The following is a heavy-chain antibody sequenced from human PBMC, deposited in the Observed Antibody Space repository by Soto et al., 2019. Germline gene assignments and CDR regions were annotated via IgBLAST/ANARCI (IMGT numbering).Heavy chain of an antibody. D-gene: IGHD6-13*01. V-gene: IGHV4-31*03. J-gene: IGHJ4*02. CDR3: ARVIAAAGSQYFDY. CDR2: IYYSGST. Sequence: SEALSLTCTVSGGSISSGGYYWSWIRQHPGKGLECIGYIYYSGSTYYNPSLKSRVTISVDTSKNQFSLKLSSVTAADTAVYYCARVIAAAGSQYFDYWGQGTLVTVSS. CDR1: GGSISSGGYY.